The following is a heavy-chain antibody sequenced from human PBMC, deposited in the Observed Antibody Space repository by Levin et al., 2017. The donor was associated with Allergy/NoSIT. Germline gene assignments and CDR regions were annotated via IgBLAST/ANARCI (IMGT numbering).Heavy chain of an antibody. CDR1: GFTLTEYA. J-gene: IGHJ3*01. D-gene: IGHD3-10*01. CDR3: AEKQGSTSGFSFDV. V-gene: IGHV3-23*01. Sequence: GGLRLSCAASGFTLTEYAMSWVRPAPGKGLEWVSVITGGGFNTYYGDSVKGRFTASRDNSKNTLYLELNSLGAEDTAVYYCAEKQGSTSGFSFDVWVQGTIVTVSS. CDR2: ITGGGFNT.